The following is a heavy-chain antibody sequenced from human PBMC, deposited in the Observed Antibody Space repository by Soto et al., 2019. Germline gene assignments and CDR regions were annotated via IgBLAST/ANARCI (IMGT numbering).Heavy chain of an antibody. D-gene: IGHD3-22*01. J-gene: IGHJ4*02. CDR2: ISYDGSNK. Sequence: HPGGSLRLSCAASGFTFSSYAMHWVRQAPGKGLEWVAVISYDGSNKYYADSVKGRFTISRDNSKNTLYLQMNSLRAEDTAVYYCAKNYYDSSGYPPGYWGQGTLVTVSS. CDR1: GFTFSSYA. V-gene: IGHV3-30-3*02. CDR3: AKNYYDSSGYPPGY.